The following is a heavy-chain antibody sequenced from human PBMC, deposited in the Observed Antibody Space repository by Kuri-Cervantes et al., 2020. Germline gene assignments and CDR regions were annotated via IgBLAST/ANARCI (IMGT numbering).Heavy chain of an antibody. CDR3: ARDTGDYYDSSGCLDY. CDR1: GGSISSSNYY. J-gene: IGHJ4*02. CDR2: IYYSGST. D-gene: IGHD3-22*01. V-gene: IGHV4-30-4*01. Sequence: SETLSLTCTVSGGSISSSNYYWSWIRQPPGKGLEWIGYIYYSGSTYYNPSLKSRVTISVDKSKNQFSLKLSSVTAADTAVHYCARDTGDYYDSSGCLDYWGQGTLVTVSS.